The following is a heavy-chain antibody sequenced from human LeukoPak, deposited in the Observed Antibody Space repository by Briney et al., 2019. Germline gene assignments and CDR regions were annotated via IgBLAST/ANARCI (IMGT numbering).Heavy chain of an antibody. D-gene: IGHD2-2*02. CDR2: INHSGST. Sequence: SETLSLTCAVYGGSFSGYYWSWIRQPPGKGLEWIGEINHSGSTNYNPSLKSRVTISVDTSKNQFSLKLGSVTAADTAVYYCARVLVSEGYCSSTSCYTLYYGMDVWGKGTTVTVSS. V-gene: IGHV4-34*01. CDR1: GGSFSGYY. J-gene: IGHJ6*04. CDR3: ARVLVSEGYCSSTSCYTLYYGMDV.